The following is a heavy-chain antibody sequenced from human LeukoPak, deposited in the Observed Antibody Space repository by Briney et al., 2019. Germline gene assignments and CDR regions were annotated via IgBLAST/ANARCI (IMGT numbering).Heavy chain of an antibody. CDR3: TRRGYCSSTSCYTEGFDP. V-gene: IGHV4-39*01. CDR2: IYYTGST. J-gene: IGHJ5*02. CDR1: GGSISSSSYY. D-gene: IGHD2-2*02. Sequence: PSETLSLTCTVSGGSISSSSYYWGWIRQPPGKGLEWIGNIYYTGSTYYNPSLKGRVTISVDTSKSQFSLRLSSVTAADTAVYYCTRRGYCSSTSCYTEGFDPWGQGALVTVSS.